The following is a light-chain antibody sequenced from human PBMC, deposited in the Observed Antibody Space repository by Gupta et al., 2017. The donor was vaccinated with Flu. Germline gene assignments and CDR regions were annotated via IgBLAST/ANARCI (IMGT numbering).Light chain of an antibody. CDR3: QQRTNWYT. J-gene: IGKJ2*01. Sequence: PGERATLSCRASQSVSSYLAWYQQKPGQAPRLLIYDASNRATGIPARFSGSGSGTEFTLTISSLEPEDFAVYYCQQRTNWYTFGQGTKLEIK. V-gene: IGKV3-11*01. CDR2: DAS. CDR1: QSVSSY.